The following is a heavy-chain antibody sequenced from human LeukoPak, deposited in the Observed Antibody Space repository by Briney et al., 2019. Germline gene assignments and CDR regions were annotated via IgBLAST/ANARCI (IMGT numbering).Heavy chain of an antibody. CDR2: IYHSGST. CDR1: GGSISSGGYY. D-gene: IGHD3-22*01. V-gene: IGHV4-30-2*01. J-gene: IGHJ5*02. CDR3: ARVSSGYYQNWFDP. Sequence: SETLSLTCTVSGGSISSGGYYWSWIRQHPGKGLEWIGYIYHSGSTYYNPSLKSRVTISVDRSKNQFSLKLSSVTAADTAVYYCARVSSGYYQNWFDPWGQGTLVTVSS.